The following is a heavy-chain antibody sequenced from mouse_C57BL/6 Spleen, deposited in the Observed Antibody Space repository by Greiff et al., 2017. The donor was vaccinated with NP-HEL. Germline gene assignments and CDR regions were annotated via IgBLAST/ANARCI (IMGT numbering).Heavy chain of an antibody. CDR3: ARGGKRFDYYAMYY. CDR2: INPNNGGT. Sequence: EVQLQQSGPELVKPGASVKMSCKASGYTFTDYNMHWVKQSHGKSLEWIGYINPNNGGTSYNQKFKGKATLTVNKSSSTAYMELRSLTSEDSAVYYCARGGKRFDYYAMYYWGQGTSVTVSS. J-gene: IGHJ4*01. CDR1: GYTFTDYN. D-gene: IGHD2-1*01. V-gene: IGHV1-22*01.